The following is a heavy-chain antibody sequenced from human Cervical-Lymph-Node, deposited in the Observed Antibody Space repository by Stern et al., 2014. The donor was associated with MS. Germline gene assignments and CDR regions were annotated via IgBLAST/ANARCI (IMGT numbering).Heavy chain of an antibody. CDR3: AKSYYTNYYYGMDV. J-gene: IGHJ6*02. CDR2: ISWNSGII. V-gene: IGHV3-9*01. D-gene: IGHD1-26*01. CDR1: GFIFNDYA. Sequence: VQLVESGGGLVQPGMSLRLSCAASGFIFNDYAMHWVRQAPGKGLEWVSAISWNSGIIAYADSVKGRFTISRDNAKNSLFLQLHSLRAEDTALYYCAKSYYTNYYYGMDVWGQGTSVTVSS.